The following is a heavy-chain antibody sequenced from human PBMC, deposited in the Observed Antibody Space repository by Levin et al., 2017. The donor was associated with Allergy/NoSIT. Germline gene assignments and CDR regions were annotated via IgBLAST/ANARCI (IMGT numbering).Heavy chain of an antibody. J-gene: IGHJ3*01. CDR2: IVFDGNDQ. CDR1: GFQFSLYG. D-gene: IGHD2-15*01. V-gene: IGHV3-30*18. CDR3: AKRGYCSGNTCQSHDAIDV. Sequence: PGGSLRLSCAASGFQFSLYGMHWVRQAPGKGLEWVALIVFDGNDQYYADSVKGRFTISRDNSKNTLYLQMSSLRENDTAIYDCAKRGYCSGNTCQSHDAIDVWGQGTLVIVSS.